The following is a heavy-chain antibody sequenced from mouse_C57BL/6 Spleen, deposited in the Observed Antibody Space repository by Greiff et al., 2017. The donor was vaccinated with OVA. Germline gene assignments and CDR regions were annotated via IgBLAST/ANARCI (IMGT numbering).Heavy chain of an antibody. CDR1: GFSFNTYA. Sequence: EVKLMESGGGLVQPKGSLKLSCAASGFSFNTYAMNWVRQAPGKGLEWVARIRSKSNNYATFYADSVKDRFTSSRDDSESMLYLQMNNLKTEDTAMYYCVRHEGSSGYEWFAYWGQGTLVTVSA. J-gene: IGHJ3*01. CDR2: IRSKSNNYAT. CDR3: VRHEGSSGYEWFAY. D-gene: IGHD3-2*02. V-gene: IGHV10-1*01.